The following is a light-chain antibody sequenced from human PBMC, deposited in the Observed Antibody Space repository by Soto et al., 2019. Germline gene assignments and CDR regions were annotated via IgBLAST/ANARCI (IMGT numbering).Light chain of an antibody. J-gene: IGKJ2*01. CDR2: GAS. V-gene: IGKV1-39*01. CDR3: QQSYITPPTT. Sequence: DVQMTQSPSSLSASVGDRVTITCRASQSVNNYLNWYQQKPGRAPNLLIYGASTLQSGVPSRFSGSGSGTEFTLTISSLQLEDFATYYCQQSYITPPTTFGQGTKLEIK. CDR1: QSVNNY.